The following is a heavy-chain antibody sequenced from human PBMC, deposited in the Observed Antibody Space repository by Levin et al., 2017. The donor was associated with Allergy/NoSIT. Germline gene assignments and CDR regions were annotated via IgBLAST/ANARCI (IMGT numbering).Heavy chain of an antibody. Sequence: GGSLRLSCAASGFTFSSYAMHWVRQAPGKGLEWVAVISYDGSNKYYADSVKGRFTISRDNSKNTLYLQMNSLRAEDTAVYYCASGYRPPYYYYMDVWGKGTTVTVSS. J-gene: IGHJ6*03. D-gene: IGHD5-18*01. V-gene: IGHV3-30-3*01. CDR2: ISYDGSNK. CDR3: ASGYRPPYYYYMDV. CDR1: GFTFSSYA.